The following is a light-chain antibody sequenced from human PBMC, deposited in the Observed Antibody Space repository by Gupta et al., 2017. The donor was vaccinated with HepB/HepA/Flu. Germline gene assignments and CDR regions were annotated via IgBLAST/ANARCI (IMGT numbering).Light chain of an antibody. Sequence: QSALTQPASVSGSPGQSITISCTGTSSDVAGYNYVSWYQQHPGKAPTLLIYDVTNRPSGVSNRFSGSKSGNTASLTISGLQAEDEGDYYCSSYSSISTVIFGGGTELTVL. CDR1: SSDVAGYNY. CDR2: DVT. V-gene: IGLV2-14*03. CDR3: SSYSSISTVI. J-gene: IGLJ2*01.